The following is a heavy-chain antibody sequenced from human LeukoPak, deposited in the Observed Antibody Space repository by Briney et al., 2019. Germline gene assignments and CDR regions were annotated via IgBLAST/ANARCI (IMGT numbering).Heavy chain of an antibody. CDR2: IYYSGST. CDR3: ASARYYYGSGRPFYY. V-gene: IGHV4-59*12. Sequence: SETLSLTCTVSGGSISSYYWSWIRQPPGKGLEWIGYIYYSGSTNYNPSLKSRVTISVDTSKNQFSLKLSSVTAADTAVYYCASARYYYGSGRPFYYWGQGTLVTVSS. CDR1: GGSISSYY. D-gene: IGHD3-10*01. J-gene: IGHJ4*02.